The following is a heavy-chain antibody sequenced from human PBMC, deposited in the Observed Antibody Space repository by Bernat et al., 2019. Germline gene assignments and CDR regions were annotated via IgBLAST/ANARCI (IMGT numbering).Heavy chain of an antibody. V-gene: IGHV3-73*02. CDR3: TRRPDEQLLWFGAATDYGMDV. J-gene: IGHJ6*02. Sequence: EVQLVESGGGLVQPGGSLKLSCAASGFTFSGSAMHWVRQASGKGLEWVGRIRSKANSYATAYAASVKGRFTISRDDSKNTAYLQMNSLKTEDTAVYYCTRRPDEQLLWFGAATDYGMDVWGQGTTVTVSS. D-gene: IGHD3-10*01. CDR2: IRSKANSYAT. CDR1: GFTFSGSA.